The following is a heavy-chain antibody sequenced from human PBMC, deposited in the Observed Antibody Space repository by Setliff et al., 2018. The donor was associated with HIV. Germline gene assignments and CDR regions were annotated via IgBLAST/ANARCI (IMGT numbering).Heavy chain of an antibody. V-gene: IGHV3-48*01. CDR1: GFTFSNYE. CDR3: AAGGTMVWGVIPGLDV. CDR2: ISSSSSTI. Sequence: GGSLRLSCAASGFTFSNYEMNWVRQAPGKGLEWVSYISSSSSTIYYADSVKGRFTISRDNPKNSLYLQMNSLRAEDTAVYYCAAGGTMVWGVIPGLDVWGKGTTVTVSS. J-gene: IGHJ6*04. D-gene: IGHD3-10*01.